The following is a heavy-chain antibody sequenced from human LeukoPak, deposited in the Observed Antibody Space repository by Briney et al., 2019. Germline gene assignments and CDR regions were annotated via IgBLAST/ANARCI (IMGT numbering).Heavy chain of an antibody. D-gene: IGHD2-2*01. J-gene: IGHJ6*03. Sequence: TGGSLRLSCAASGFSFSTYSMNWVRQAPGKGLEWVSSISSTSSYIYYADSLKGRFTISRGNAKNSMYLQMNSLRAEDTAVYYCARESGSRSYYYYMDVWGKGTTVTVSS. CDR1: GFSFSTYS. CDR3: ARESGSRSYYYYMDV. CDR2: ISSTSSYI. V-gene: IGHV3-21*01.